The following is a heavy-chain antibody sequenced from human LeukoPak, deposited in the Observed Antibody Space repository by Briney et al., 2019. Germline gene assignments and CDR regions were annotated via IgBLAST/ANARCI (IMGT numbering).Heavy chain of an antibody. D-gene: IGHD4-17*01. J-gene: IGHJ4*02. CDR3: AREHDYGDYVVY. Sequence: PSETLSLTCTVSGASISSYYWSWIRQPPGKGLEWIGYIYYSGSTYYNPSLKSRVTISVDTSKNQFSLKLSSVTAADTAVYYCAREHDYGDYVVYWGQGTLVTVSS. V-gene: IGHV4-30-4*01. CDR1: GASISSYY. CDR2: IYYSGST.